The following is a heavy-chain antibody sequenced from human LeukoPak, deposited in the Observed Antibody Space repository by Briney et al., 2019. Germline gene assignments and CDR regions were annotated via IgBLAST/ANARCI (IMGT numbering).Heavy chain of an antibody. CDR1: GFILSTYA. J-gene: IGHJ4*02. V-gene: IGHV3-21*01. D-gene: IGHD3-10*01. CDR3: ANNLFQGGELLSPDY. CDR2: ISSSSSYI. Sequence: GGSLRLSCAASGFILSTYAMSWVRQAPGKGLGWVSSISSSSSYIYYADSVKGRFTISRDNAKNSLYLQMNSLGAEDTAVYYCANNLFQGGELLSPDYWGQGTLVTVSS.